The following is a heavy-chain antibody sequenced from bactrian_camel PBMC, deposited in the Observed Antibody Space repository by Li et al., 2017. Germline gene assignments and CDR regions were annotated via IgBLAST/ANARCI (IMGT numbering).Heavy chain of an antibody. CDR2: IRSGGGST. V-gene: IGHV3S40*01. Sequence: VQLVESGGGLVQPGPLRLSCAASGFDFSGYGMSWVRQAPWKGLEWVSGIRSGGGSTYYTDSVKGRFTISRDNAKNTLYLQLNSLKTEDTALYYCTKSLNYSMDNWGKGTQVTVS. J-gene: IGHJ7*01. CDR1: GFDFSGYG.